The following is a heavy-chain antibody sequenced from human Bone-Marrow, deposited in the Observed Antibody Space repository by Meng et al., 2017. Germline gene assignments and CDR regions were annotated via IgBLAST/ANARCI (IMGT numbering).Heavy chain of an antibody. CDR2: ISAYNGNT. Sequence: QLVMWGADAKRPGALVKGSCKASGYPFSSYVSRWVRQAPGQGLEWMGWISAYNGNTNYAQKLQGRVTMTTDTSTSTAYMELSRLRSDDTAVYYCARVRWELPDYWGQGTLVTASS. D-gene: IGHD1-26*01. CDR1: GYPFSSYV. J-gene: IGHJ4*02. V-gene: IGHV1-18*01. CDR3: ARVRWELPDY.